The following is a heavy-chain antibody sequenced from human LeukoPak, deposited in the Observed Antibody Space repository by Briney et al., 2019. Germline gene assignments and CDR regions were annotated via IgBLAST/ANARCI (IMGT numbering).Heavy chain of an antibody. V-gene: IGHV3-7*01. Sequence: PGGSLRLSCAASGFTFSSYWMSWVRQAPGKGLEWVANIKQDGSEKYYVDSVKGRFTISRDNAKNSPYLQMNSLRAEDTAVYYCARDRRVSSSWYRGVLSAMFDYWGQGTLVTVSS. CDR2: IKQDGSEK. J-gene: IGHJ4*02. D-gene: IGHD6-13*01. CDR1: GFTFSSYW. CDR3: ARDRRVSSSWYRGVLSAMFDY.